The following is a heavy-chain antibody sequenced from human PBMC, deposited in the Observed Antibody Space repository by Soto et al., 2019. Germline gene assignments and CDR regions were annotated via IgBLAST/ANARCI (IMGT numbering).Heavy chain of an antibody. Sequence: PSETLSLTSTVSGDSVSSGGYYWSWIRQPPGKGLEWIGYIYSSGSANYNPSLKSRVTISRDTSKNQISLKVASVTAADTAGYYCARGFSSVSMDAWGQGTTVTVSS. CDR2: IYSSGSA. D-gene: IGHD6-19*01. V-gene: IGHV4-61*08. CDR1: GDSVSSGGYY. CDR3: ARGFSSVSMDA. J-gene: IGHJ6*02.